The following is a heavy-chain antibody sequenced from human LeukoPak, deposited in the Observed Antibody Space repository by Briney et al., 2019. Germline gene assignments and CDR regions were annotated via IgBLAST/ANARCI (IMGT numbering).Heavy chain of an antibody. J-gene: IGHJ5*02. CDR1: GGTFSSYA. V-gene: IGHV1-69*05. D-gene: IGHD3-22*01. Sequence: SVKVSCKASGGTFSSYAISWVRQAPGQGLEWMGGIIPIFGTANYTQKFQGRVTITTDESTSTAYMELSSLRSEDTAVYYCATPTYYYDSSGYYTNWFDPWGQGTLVTVSS. CDR3: ATPTYYYDSSGYYTNWFDP. CDR2: IIPIFGTA.